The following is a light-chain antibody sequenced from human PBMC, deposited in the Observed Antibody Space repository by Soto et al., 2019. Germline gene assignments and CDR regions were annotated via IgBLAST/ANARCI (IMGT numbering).Light chain of an antibody. Sequence: EIVLTQSPATLSLSLGERATLSCRASQSVGSYLAWYRQRPGQAPRLLIYDTNKRATGVPDRFSGGGFGTDFTLTISSLEPEDFALYYCQQRSNWPLTFGGGTRVDIK. CDR2: DTN. CDR1: QSVGSY. J-gene: IGKJ4*01. V-gene: IGKV3-11*01. CDR3: QQRSNWPLT.